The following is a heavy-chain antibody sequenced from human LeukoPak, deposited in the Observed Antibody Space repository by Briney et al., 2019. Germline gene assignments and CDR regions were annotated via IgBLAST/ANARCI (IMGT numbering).Heavy chain of an antibody. J-gene: IGHJ4*02. D-gene: IGHD5-12*01. CDR1: GYTFTSYD. Sequence: ASVKVSCKASGYTFTSYDINWVRQATGQGLEWMGWMNPNSGNTGYAQKFQGRVTITRNTSISTAYMELSSLRSEDTAVYYCARGLTYSSYDSFMYWGQGTLVTVSS. CDR2: MNPNSGNT. CDR3: ARGLTYSSYDSFMY. V-gene: IGHV1-8*03.